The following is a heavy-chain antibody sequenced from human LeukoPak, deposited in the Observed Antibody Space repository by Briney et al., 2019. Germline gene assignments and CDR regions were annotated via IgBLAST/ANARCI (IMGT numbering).Heavy chain of an antibody. CDR3: ARDQAAAAGRFDY. CDR1: GFTFSSYA. CDR2: ISYDGSNK. J-gene: IGHJ4*02. Sequence: GGSLRLSCAASGFTFSSYAMHWVRQAPGKGLEWVAVISYDGSNKYYADSVKGRFTISRDNSKNTLYLQMNSLRAEDTAVYYCARDQAAAAGRFDYWGQGTLVTVSS. V-gene: IGHV3-30-3*01. D-gene: IGHD6-13*01.